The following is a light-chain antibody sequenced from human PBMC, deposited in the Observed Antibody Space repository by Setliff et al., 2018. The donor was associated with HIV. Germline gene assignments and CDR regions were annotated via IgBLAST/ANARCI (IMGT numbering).Light chain of an antibody. CDR2: EVR. CDR1: SSDVDGYSY. CDR3: SSYASSNTLP. Sequence: QSALTQPASVSGSPGQSITISCTGTSSDVDGYSYVSWYQQHPGKAPKLIIYEVRNRPSGVSNRFSGSKSGNTASLTISGLQAEDEADYYCSSYASSNTLPFGTGTKVTVL. V-gene: IGLV2-14*01. J-gene: IGLJ1*01.